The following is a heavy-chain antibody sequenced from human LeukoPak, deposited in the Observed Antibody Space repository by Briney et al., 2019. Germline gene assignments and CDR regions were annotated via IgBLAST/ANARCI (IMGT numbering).Heavy chain of an antibody. CDR3: AKRGVVIRVILVGFHKEAYYFDS. Sequence: GGSLRLSCAVSGITLSHYGMSWVRQAPGKGLEWVAGISDSGGRTNYADSVKGRFTISRGNPKNTLYLQMNSLRAEDTAVYFCAKRGVVIRVILVGFHKEAYYFDSWGQGALVTVSS. V-gene: IGHV3-23*01. CDR1: GITLSHYG. J-gene: IGHJ4*02. D-gene: IGHD3-22*01. CDR2: ISDSGGRT.